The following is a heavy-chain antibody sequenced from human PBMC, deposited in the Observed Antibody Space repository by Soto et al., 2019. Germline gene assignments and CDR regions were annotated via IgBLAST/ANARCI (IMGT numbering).Heavy chain of an antibody. J-gene: IGHJ4*02. CDR2: ITSKTGDQ. Sequence: VRLVESGGGLVKPGGSLRLSCAASGFTFNKYSMNWVRQAPGKGLEWVSSITSKTGDQYYADSVKGRFIISRDNTKNSLSLQVTSLRDEDTAVYYCTRDLMPNDRGLGDLAYWGQGTLVIVSS. D-gene: IGHD3-22*01. CDR3: TRDLMPNDRGLGDLAY. CDR1: GFTFNKYS. V-gene: IGHV3-21*06.